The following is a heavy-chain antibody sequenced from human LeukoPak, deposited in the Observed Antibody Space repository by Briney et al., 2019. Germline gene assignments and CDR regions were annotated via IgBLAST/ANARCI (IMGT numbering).Heavy chain of an antibody. Sequence: TVNVSCKASGGTFSSYAISWVRQAPGQGLDWMGGIIPIFGTANYAQKFQGRVTITADESTSTAYMELSSLRSEDTAVYYCARDLADFWSGYLLDPWGQGTLVTVSS. CDR1: GGTFSSYA. D-gene: IGHD3-3*01. V-gene: IGHV1-69*01. CDR2: IIPIFGTA. CDR3: ARDLADFWSGYLLDP. J-gene: IGHJ5*02.